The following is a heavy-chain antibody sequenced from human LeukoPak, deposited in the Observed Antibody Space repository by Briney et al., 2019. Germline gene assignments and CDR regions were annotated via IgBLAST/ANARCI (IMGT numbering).Heavy chain of an antibody. CDR1: GGSITSDY. CDR2: IYSSGST. J-gene: IGHJ5*02. CDR3: ARHLVAVAASNWFDP. D-gene: IGHD6-19*01. Sequence: PSETLSPTCTVSGGSITSDYWSWIRQPPGKGLEWIGYIYSSGSTKYNSSLRSRVTISLDTSKRQFSLKLSSVTAADTAVYYCARHLVAVAASNWFDPWGQGTLVTVSS. V-gene: IGHV4-59*08.